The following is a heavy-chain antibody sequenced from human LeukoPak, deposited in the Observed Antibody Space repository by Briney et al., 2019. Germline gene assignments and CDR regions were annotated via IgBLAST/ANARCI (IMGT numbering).Heavy chain of an antibody. CDR3: ARARRVGPYYYYGMDV. CDR2: ISAYNGNT. J-gene: IGHJ6*02. D-gene: IGHD1-26*01. V-gene: IGHV1-18*01. Sequence: ASVKVSCKASGYTFTSYGISWVRQAPGQGLEWMGWISAYNGNTNYAQKLQGRVTMTTDTSTSTAYMELRSLRSDDTAVYYCARARRVGPYYYYGMDVWGQGTTVTVSS. CDR1: GYTFTSYG.